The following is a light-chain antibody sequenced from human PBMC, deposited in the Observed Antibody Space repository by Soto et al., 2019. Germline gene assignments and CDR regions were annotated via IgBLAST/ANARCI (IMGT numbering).Light chain of an antibody. Sequence: QPVLTQSPSASASLGASVKLTCTLSSGHSNYAIAWHQQQSEKGPRYLMKLNSDGSHSKGDGIPDRFSGSSSGAERYLTISSLKSEDEADNYCQTWGSGIVVFGGGTKLTVL. J-gene: IGLJ2*01. CDR2: LNSDGSH. CDR1: SGHSNYA. V-gene: IGLV4-69*01. CDR3: QTWGSGIVV.